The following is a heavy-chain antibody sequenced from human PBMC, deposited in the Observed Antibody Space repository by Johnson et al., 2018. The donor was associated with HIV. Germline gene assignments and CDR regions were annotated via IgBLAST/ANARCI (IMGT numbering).Heavy chain of an antibody. CDR3: AKVSGYYDSLSAGWAFDI. CDR1: GFTFSSYA. D-gene: IGHD3-22*01. CDR2: ISYDGSNK. Sequence: QVQLVESGGGVVQPGRSLRLSCAASGFTFSSYAMHWVRQAPGKGLEWVAVISYDGSNKYYADSVKGRFTISRDNSKNTLYLQMNSLRAEDTAVYNCAKVSGYYDSLSAGWAFDIWGQGTMVTVSS. J-gene: IGHJ3*02. V-gene: IGHV3-30*04.